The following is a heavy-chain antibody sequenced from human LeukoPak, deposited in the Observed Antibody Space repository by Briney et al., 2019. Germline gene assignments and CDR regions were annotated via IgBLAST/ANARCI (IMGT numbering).Heavy chain of an antibody. CDR3: ARKRGTELDY. CDR1: GGSISSGDYY. V-gene: IGHV4-30-4*08. CDR2: IYYSGST. Sequence: SQTLSLTCTVSGGSISSGDYYWSWIRQPPGTGLEWIGYIYYSGSTYYNPSLKSRVTISVNTSKNQFSLKLSSVTAADTAVYYCARKRGTELDYWGQGTLVTVSS. D-gene: IGHD3-16*01. J-gene: IGHJ4*02.